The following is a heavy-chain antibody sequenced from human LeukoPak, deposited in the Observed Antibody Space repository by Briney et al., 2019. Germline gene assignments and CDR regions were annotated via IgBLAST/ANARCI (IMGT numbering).Heavy chain of an antibody. CDR1: GGSISSGDYY. D-gene: IGHD3-3*01. Sequence: SETLSLTCTVSGGSISSGDYYWSWIRQPPGKGLEWIGYIYYSGSTYYNPSLKSRVTISVDTSKNQFSLKLSSVTAADTAVYYCARASLYDFRSGYYVRGWFDPWGQGTLVTVSS. CDR2: IYYSGST. CDR3: ARASLYDFRSGYYVRGWFDP. J-gene: IGHJ5*02. V-gene: IGHV4-30-4*08.